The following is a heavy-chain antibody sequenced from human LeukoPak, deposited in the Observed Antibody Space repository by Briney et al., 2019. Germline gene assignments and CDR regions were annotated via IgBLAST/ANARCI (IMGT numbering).Heavy chain of an antibody. CDR3: ASSFSGTHTYYYYGMDV. V-gene: IGHV1-24*01. CDR1: GYILTELS. CDR2: FDPEDGET. Sequence: ASVKASCKVSGYILTELSMHWVRQAPGKGLEWMGGFDPEDGETIYAQKFQGRVTMTEDTSTDTAYMELSSLRSEDTAVYYCASSFSGTHTYYYYGMDVWGKGTTVTVSS. D-gene: IGHD3-10*01. J-gene: IGHJ6*04.